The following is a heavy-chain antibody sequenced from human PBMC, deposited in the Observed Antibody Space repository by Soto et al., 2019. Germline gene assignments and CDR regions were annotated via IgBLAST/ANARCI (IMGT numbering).Heavy chain of an antibody. CDR2: ITSSGDKT. CDR1: GFTFSNYA. V-gene: IGHV3-23*01. D-gene: IGHD6-13*01. J-gene: IGHJ4*02. Sequence: GGSLRLSCAASGFTFSNYAMSWVRQVPGKGLEWLSSITSSGDKTYFADSVKGRFTISRDNSKNTLYLQMNSLRVEDSAVYKCAKDRGPVAAAFDSWGQGTQVTVSS. CDR3: AKDRGPVAAAFDS.